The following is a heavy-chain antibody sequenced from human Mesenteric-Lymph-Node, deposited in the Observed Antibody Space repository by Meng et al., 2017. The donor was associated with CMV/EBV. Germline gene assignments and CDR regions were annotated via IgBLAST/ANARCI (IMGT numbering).Heavy chain of an antibody. CDR1: GYTFTTFS. V-gene: IGHV1-3*01. Sequence: KASGYTFTTFSVHWVRQAPGQRNEWMGWMTAANGDTKYSQKLQGRVTITRDTSASTAYMELSSLTSEDTAVYYCARYGSGSTFQFDYWGQGTLVTVSS. D-gene: IGHD3-10*01. J-gene: IGHJ4*02. CDR3: ARYGSGSTFQFDY. CDR2: MTAANGDT.